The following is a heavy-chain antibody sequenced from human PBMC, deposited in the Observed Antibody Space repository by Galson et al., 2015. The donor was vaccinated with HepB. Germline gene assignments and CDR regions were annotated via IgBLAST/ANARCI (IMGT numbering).Heavy chain of an antibody. CDR3: ARDPRIVPDGQLYYFDY. J-gene: IGHJ4*02. V-gene: IGHV1-18*01. CDR2: ISAYKGNT. CDR1: GYTFTSNG. D-gene: IGHD2-2*01. Sequence: SVKVSCKASGYTFTSNGISWVRQAPGQGLEWMGWISAYKGNTDYAQKFQGRLTMTTDTSTSTAYMELRSLRSDDTAVYYCARDPRIVPDGQLYYFDYWGQGTLVTVSS.